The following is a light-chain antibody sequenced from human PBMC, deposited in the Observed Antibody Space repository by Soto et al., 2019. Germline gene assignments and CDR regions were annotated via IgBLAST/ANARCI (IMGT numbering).Light chain of an antibody. CDR3: QQLNSYPFL. CDR2: AAS. V-gene: IGKV1-9*01. J-gene: IGKJ4*01. CDR1: QGISSY. Sequence: DIQLTQSPSFLSASVGDRVTITCRASQGISSYLAWYQQKPGKAPKLLIYAASTLQSGVPSRFSGSGSGTEFTLPISNLQHEDFATYYCQQLNSYPFLFGGGTKVEIK.